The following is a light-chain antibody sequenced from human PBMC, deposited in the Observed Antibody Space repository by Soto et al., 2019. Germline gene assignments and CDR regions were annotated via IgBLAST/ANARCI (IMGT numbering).Light chain of an antibody. CDR2: EGT. V-gene: IGLV2-23*03. CDR3: CSYADTSTFWVV. J-gene: IGLJ3*02. CDR1: SSDFGGYNV. Sequence: QSALTQPASVSGSPGQSITISCSGTSSDFGGYNVVSWYQQHPGKAPKLIIYEGTKRPSGVSNRFSGSKSGNAASLTISGLQTEDEADYYCCSYADTSTFWVVFGGGNQGHRP.